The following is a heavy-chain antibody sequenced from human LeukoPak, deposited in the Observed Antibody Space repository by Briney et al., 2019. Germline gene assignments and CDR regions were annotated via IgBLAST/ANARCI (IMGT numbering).Heavy chain of an antibody. D-gene: IGHD1-1*01. J-gene: IGHJ4*02. CDR1: GGSISSSSYY. CDR3: ARFNNWSDEGGY. V-gene: IGHV4-39*01. Sequence: SETLSLTCTVSGGSISSSSYYWGWIRQPPGKGLEWIGSIYYSGSTYYNPSLKSRVTISVDTSKNQFSLKLSSVTAADTAVYYCARFNNWSDEGGYWGQGTLVTVSS. CDR2: IYYSGST.